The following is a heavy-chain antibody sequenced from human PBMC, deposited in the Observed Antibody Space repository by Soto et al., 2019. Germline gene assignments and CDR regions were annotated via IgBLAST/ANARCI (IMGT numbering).Heavy chain of an antibody. CDR3: ASGPIYGPVDY. CDR1: GGSISSYS. Sequence: QVQLQESGPGLVKPSETLSLTCTVSGGSISSYSWSWIRQPPGKGLEWIGYIYYTGSTNYKPSLQSRITISVDTSKKQFSLKLRSATAADTAVYFCASGPIYGPVDYWGQGTLVTVSS. J-gene: IGHJ4*02. CDR2: IYYTGST. D-gene: IGHD3-9*01. V-gene: IGHV4-59*01.